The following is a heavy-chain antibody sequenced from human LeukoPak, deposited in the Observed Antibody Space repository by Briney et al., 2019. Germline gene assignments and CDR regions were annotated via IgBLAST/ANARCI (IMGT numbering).Heavy chain of an antibody. CDR2: IYYSGST. V-gene: IGHV4-59*08. Sequence: SETLSLTCTVSGGSISSYYWSWIRQPPGKGPEWIGYIYYSGSTNYNPSLKSRVTISVDTSKNQFSLKLSSVTAADTAVYYCARHSSSREQWPYYFDYWGQGTLVTVSS. CDR1: GGSISSYY. CDR3: ARHSSSREQWPYYFDY. J-gene: IGHJ4*02. D-gene: IGHD6-19*01.